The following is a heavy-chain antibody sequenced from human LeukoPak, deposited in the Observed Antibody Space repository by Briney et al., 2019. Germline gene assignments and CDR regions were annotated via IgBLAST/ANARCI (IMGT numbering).Heavy chain of an antibody. V-gene: IGHV3-33*06. D-gene: IGHD2-8*01. Sequence: PGRSLRLSCAASGFTFSRHGMHWVRQAPGKGLEWVAVIWHDGSNQYYGDSVKGRFTISRDNSKNTLYLQMNSLRVEDTAVYYCAKDWEGYTNDLDYWGQGTLVTVSS. J-gene: IGHJ4*02. CDR2: IWHDGSNQ. CDR3: AKDWEGYTNDLDY. CDR1: GFTFSRHG.